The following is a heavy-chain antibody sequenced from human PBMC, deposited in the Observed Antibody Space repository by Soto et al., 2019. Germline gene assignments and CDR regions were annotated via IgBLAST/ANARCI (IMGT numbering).Heavy chain of an antibody. CDR3: ARGSGMGAPDGSFDI. CDR2: IIPIFGTA. Sequence: SVKVSCQASGGTFSSYAIRWVRQAPVQGLAWMGGIIPIFGTANYAQKFQGRVTITADKSTSTAYMELSSLRSEDTAVYYCARGSGMGAPDGSFDIWGQGTMVTVSS. D-gene: IGHD1-26*01. V-gene: IGHV1-69*06. CDR1: GGTFSSYA. J-gene: IGHJ3*02.